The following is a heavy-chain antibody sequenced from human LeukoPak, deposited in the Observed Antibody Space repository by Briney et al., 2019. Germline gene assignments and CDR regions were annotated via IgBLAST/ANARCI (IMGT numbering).Heavy chain of an antibody. CDR3: ASSASPKYSSSWYGIDY. V-gene: IGHV4-59*08. D-gene: IGHD6-13*01. CDR1: GGSLSSYY. J-gene: IGHJ4*02. CDR2: IYYSGST. Sequence: PSETLSLTCTVSGGSLSSYYWSWVRQPPGKGLEWGGYIYYSGSTNYNPSLKSRVTISVDTSKNQFSLKLSSVTAADTAVYYCASSASPKYSSSWYGIDYWGQGTLVTVSS.